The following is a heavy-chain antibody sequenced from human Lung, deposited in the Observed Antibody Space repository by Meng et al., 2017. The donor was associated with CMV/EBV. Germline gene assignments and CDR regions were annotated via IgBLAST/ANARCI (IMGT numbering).Heavy chain of an antibody. Sequence: LSCAVYGGSFSGYYWSWIRQPPGKGLEWIGEINHSGSTNYNPSLKSRVTISVDTSKNQFSLKLSSVTAADTAVYYCATIAAAERNGMDVWGQGPTVTVSS. V-gene: IGHV4-34*01. CDR2: INHSGST. CDR1: GGSFSGYY. J-gene: IGHJ6*02. CDR3: ATIAAAERNGMDV. D-gene: IGHD6-13*01.